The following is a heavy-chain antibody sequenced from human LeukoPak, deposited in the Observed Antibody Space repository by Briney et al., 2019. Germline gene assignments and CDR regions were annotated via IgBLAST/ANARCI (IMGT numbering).Heavy chain of an antibody. V-gene: IGHV4-39*07. J-gene: IGHJ5*02. CDR3: ARDSHYDFWSGYYTYNWFDP. CDR2: IYYSGGT. CDR1: GGSISSSSYY. D-gene: IGHD3-3*01. Sequence: SETLSLTCTVSGGSISSSSYYWGWIRQPPGKGLEWIGSIYYSGGTYYNPSLKSRVTISVDTSKNQFSLKLSSVTAADTAVYYCARDSHYDFWSGYYTYNWFDPWGQGTLVTVSS.